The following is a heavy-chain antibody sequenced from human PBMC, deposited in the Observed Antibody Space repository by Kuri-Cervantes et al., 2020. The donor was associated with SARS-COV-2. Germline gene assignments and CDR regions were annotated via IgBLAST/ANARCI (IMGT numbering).Heavy chain of an antibody. J-gene: IGHJ4*02. CDR1: GGSISSHY. CDR2: IYYSGST. D-gene: IGHD2-2*01. Sequence: ESLKISWTVSGGSISSHYWSWIRQPPGKGLEWIGYIYYSGSTNYNPSLKSRVTISVDTSNNQFSLNLSSVTAAETAVYYCARGRLTRSGPYQKRRYYFEYWGQGTLVTVSS. CDR3: ARGRLTRSGPYQKRRYYFEY. V-gene: IGHV4-59*11.